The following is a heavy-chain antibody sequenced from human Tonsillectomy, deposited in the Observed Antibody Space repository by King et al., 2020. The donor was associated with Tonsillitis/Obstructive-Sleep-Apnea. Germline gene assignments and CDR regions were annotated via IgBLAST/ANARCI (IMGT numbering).Heavy chain of an antibody. CDR1: GYSFTSYW. CDR3: ASLGYCSSTSCADDY. Sequence: VQLVQSGAEVKKPGASLKISCKGSGYSFTSYWIGWVRQMPGKGLEWMGIIYPGDSDTRYSPSFQGQVTISADKSISTAYLQWSSLKASDTAMYYCASLGYCSSTSCADDYWGQGTLVTVSS. J-gene: IGHJ4*02. CDR2: IYPGDSDT. D-gene: IGHD2-2*01. V-gene: IGHV5-51*01.